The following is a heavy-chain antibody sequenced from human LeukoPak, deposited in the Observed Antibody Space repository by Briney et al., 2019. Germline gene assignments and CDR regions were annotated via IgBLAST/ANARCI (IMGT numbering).Heavy chain of an antibody. V-gene: IGHV4-39*07. D-gene: IGHD3-10*01. CDR3: ARANGSGSYYLWYFDY. J-gene: IGHJ4*02. Sequence: SETLSLTCTVSGVSISSSSYYWGWIRQPPGKGLEWIGSIYYSGSTYYNPSLKSRVTISVDTSKNQFSLKLSSVTAADTAVYYCARANGSGSYYLWYFDYWGQGTLVTVSS. CDR2: IYYSGST. CDR1: GVSISSSSYY.